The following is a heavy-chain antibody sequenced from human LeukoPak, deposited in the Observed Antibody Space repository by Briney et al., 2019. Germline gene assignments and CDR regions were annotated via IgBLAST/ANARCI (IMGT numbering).Heavy chain of an antibody. Sequence: GGSLRLSCAASGFTFSHYGMHWVRQAPGKGLVWVSRITSDGSNTNYADSVKGRFTISRDNAKNTLYLHMNSLRAEDTAVYYCARGGRIQLERRGYFDYWGQGTLVTVSS. CDR1: GFTFSHYG. J-gene: IGHJ4*02. CDR2: ITSDGSNT. D-gene: IGHD1-1*01. CDR3: ARGGRIQLERRGYFDY. V-gene: IGHV3-74*01.